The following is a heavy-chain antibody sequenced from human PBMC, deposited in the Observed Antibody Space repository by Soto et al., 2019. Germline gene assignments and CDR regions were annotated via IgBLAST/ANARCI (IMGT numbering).Heavy chain of an antibody. CDR1: GGSISSGGYY. V-gene: IGHV4-31*03. D-gene: IGHD4-17*01. Sequence: QVQLQESGPGLVKPSQTLSLTCTVSGGSISSGGYYWSWIRQHPGKGLEWIGYIYYSGSTYYNPSLTTRVTISVDTSKHQSSLKLSSVTAADTAVYYCAREDYGDYVGDAFDIWGQGTMVTVSS. CDR3: AREDYGDYVGDAFDI. J-gene: IGHJ3*02. CDR2: IYYSGST.